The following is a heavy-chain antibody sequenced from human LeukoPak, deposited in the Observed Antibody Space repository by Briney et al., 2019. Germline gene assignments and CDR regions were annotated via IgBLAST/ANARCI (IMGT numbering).Heavy chain of an antibody. CDR1: GYTFTSYY. J-gene: IGHJ3*02. Sequence: ASVKVSCKASGYTFTSYYMHWVRQAPGQGLEWMGIINPSGGSTSYAQKFQGRVTMTRDMSTSTVYMELSSLRSEDTAVYYCASFPHPAGGRIVGATGAFDIWGQGTMVTVSS. V-gene: IGHV1-46*01. CDR2: INPSGGST. D-gene: IGHD1-26*01. CDR3: ASFPHPAGGRIVGATGAFDI.